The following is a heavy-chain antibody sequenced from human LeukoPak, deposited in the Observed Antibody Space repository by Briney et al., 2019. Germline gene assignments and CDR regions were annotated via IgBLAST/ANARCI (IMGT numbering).Heavy chain of an antibody. J-gene: IGHJ4*02. D-gene: IGHD3-10*01. Sequence: WASVKVSCKASGYTFTSYGISWVRQAPGQGLEWMGWISAYNGNTNYAQKLQGRVTMTTDTSTSTAYMELRSLRSDDTAVYYCARRGGGSGSSLPLKDYWGQGTPVTVSS. CDR2: ISAYNGNT. CDR1: GYTFTSYG. V-gene: IGHV1-18*04. CDR3: ARRGGGSGSSLPLKDY.